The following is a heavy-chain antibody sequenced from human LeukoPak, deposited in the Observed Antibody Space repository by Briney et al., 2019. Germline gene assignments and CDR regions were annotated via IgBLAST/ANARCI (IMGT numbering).Heavy chain of an antibody. CDR1: GGSISGGSDY. J-gene: IGHJ4*02. CDR3: ARVGYGGYVGY. V-gene: IGHV4-39*07. D-gene: IGHD4/OR15-4a*01. CDR2: ISYSGST. Sequence: SETLSLTCTVSGGSISGGSDYWGWIRQPPGKGLEWIGSISYSGSTNYNPSLKSRVTISVDTSKNQFSLKLSSVTAADTAVYYCARVGYGGYVGYWGQGTLVTVSS.